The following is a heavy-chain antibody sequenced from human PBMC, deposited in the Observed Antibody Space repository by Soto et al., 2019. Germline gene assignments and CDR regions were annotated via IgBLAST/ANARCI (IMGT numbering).Heavy chain of an antibody. D-gene: IGHD3-22*01. CDR1: GFTFDSYS. CDR3: ARYSSAAARRGGMDV. V-gene: IGHV3-48*02. Sequence: EVQLVESGGGLIRPGGSLRLSCAASGFTFDSYSMNWVRQAPGKGLEWVAYISNTSRTRYYADSVKGRFTISRDNAKNSLYLQRNSLREEDTALYYCARYSSAAARRGGMDVWGQGITVTVSS. CDR2: ISNTSRTR. J-gene: IGHJ6*02.